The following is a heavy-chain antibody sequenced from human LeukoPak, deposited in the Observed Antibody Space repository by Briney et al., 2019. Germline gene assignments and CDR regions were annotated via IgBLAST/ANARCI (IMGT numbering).Heavy chain of an antibody. Sequence: GGSLRLSCAASGFTLRSYDVSWVRQAPGKGLEWVAATSGSGGNTYYADSVKGRFTISRDNSKNTLYLQMNSLRAEDTAVYYCAKEYSGYDFDYWGQGTLVTVSS. V-gene: IGHV3-23*01. D-gene: IGHD5-12*01. CDR3: AKEYSGYDFDY. J-gene: IGHJ4*02. CDR1: GFTLRSYD. CDR2: TSGSGGNT.